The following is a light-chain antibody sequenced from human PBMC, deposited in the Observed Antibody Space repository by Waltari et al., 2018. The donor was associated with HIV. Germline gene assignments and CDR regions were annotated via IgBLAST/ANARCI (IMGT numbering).Light chain of an antibody. CDR3: SSYTSTSTVYV. CDR2: AVS. J-gene: IGLJ1*01. V-gene: IGLV2-14*03. Sequence: QSALTQPASVSGSPGQSITLSCTGTRSDVGGYKSVSWYQLHPGKAPKLMIYAVSYRPSGVSNRFSGSKSDNTASLTISGLQAEDEADYYCSSYTSTSTVYVFGTGTEVTVL. CDR1: RSDVGGYKS.